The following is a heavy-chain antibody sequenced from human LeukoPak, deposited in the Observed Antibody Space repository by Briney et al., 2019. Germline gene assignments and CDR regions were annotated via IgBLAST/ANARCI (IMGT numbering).Heavy chain of an antibody. CDR1: GFTFSSYG. CDR3: AKDRSGGSLDY. J-gene: IGHJ4*02. Sequence: GGSLRLSCAASGFTFSSYGMHWVRQAPGKGLEWVAVISYDGSNKYYADSVEGRFTISRDNSKNTLYLQMNSLRAEDTAVYYCAKDRSGGSLDYWGQGTLVTVSP. D-gene: IGHD3-10*01. CDR2: ISYDGSNK. V-gene: IGHV3-30*18.